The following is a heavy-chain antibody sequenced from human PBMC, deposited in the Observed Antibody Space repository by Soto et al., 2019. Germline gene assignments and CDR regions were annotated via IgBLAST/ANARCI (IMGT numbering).Heavy chain of an antibody. Sequence: SKTLSLTCTVSGGSISSADYYWSWIRQPPGKGLEWIGYIYYTGSTYYSPSLRSRVIITVDTSKNEFSLKLSSVTAADTAVYYCARVRTIMILDYWGQGTLVTVSS. CDR1: GGSISSADYY. V-gene: IGHV4-30-4*01. D-gene: IGHD3-16*01. CDR3: ARVRTIMILDY. J-gene: IGHJ4*02. CDR2: IYYTGST.